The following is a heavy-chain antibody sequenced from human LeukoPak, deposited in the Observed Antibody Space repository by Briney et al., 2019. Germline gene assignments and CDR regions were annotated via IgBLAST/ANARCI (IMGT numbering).Heavy chain of an antibody. J-gene: IGHJ5*02. D-gene: IGHD6-13*01. CDR2: ISSSSSYI. Sequence: GGSLRLSCAASGFTFSSYSMNWVRQAPEKGLEWVSSISSSSSYIYYADSVKGRFTISRDNAKNSLYLQMNSLRAEDTAVYYCARAGIIAAAGTGWFDPWGQGTLVTVSS. CDR3: ARAGIIAAAGTGWFDP. V-gene: IGHV3-21*01. CDR1: GFTFSSYS.